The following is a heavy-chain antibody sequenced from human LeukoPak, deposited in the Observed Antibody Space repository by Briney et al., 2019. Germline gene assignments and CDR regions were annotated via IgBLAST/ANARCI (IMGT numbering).Heavy chain of an antibody. CDR2: ISSCGSTI. Sequence: PGGSLRLSCAASGFTFSSYEMNWVRQAPGKGLEWVSYISSCGSTIYYADSVKGRFTISRDNAKNSLYLQMNSLRAEDTAVYYCARDRGTTSVFDYWGQGTLVTVSS. D-gene: IGHD1-14*01. CDR1: GFTFSSYE. CDR3: ARDRGTTSVFDY. J-gene: IGHJ4*02. V-gene: IGHV3-48*03.